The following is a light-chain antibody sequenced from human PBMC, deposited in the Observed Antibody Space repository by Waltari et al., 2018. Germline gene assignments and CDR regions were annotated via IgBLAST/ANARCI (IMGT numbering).Light chain of an antibody. V-gene: IGLV2-23*02. CDR1: TSGFGRL. J-gene: IGLJ3*02. Sequence: QSALPPPASVSGSPGQSIPTSCTGTTSGFGRLSSRYHQHPDKVPKLIIFEVTQRPSGVSNRFSGSKSGNTASLTISGLQAEDEANYYCCSYAGSHSLMFGGGTKLTVL. CDR2: EVT. CDR3: CSYAGSHSLM.